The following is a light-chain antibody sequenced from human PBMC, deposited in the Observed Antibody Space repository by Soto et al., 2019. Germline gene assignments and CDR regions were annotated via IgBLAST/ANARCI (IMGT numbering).Light chain of an antibody. Sequence: DIQMTQSPFTLSASVGDRVTITCRASQSIATWLAWFQQKPGKAPKLLMYDASKLESGVPTRFSDSGSETEFTLTISSLQPDDIATYYCQQYYLYATFGQGTKVEMK. J-gene: IGKJ1*01. V-gene: IGKV1-5*01. CDR1: QSIATW. CDR2: DAS. CDR3: QQYYLYAT.